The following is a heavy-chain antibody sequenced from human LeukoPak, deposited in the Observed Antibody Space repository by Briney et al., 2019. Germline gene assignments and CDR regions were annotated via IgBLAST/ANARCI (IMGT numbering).Heavy chain of an antibody. CDR2: IYSGGST. V-gene: IGHV3-66*01. CDR1: GFTVSSNY. CDR3: ARASTTVPNLLDN. J-gene: IGHJ4*02. D-gene: IGHD4-17*01. Sequence: GGSLRLSCAASGFTVSSNYMSWVRQAPGKGLEWVSVIYSGGSTYYADSVRGRFTISRDNAKNTLYLQMNSLRAEDTAVYFCARASTTVPNLLDNWGQGTLVTVSS.